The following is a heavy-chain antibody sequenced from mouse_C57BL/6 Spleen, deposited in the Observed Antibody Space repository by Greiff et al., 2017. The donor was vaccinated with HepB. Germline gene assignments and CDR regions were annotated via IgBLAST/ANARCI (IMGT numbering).Heavy chain of an antibody. D-gene: IGHD2-5*01. CDR1: GFSLTSYG. Sequence: QVQLKQSGPGLVQPSQSLSITCTVSGFSLTSYGVHWVRQSPGKGLEWLGVIWRGGSTDYNAAFMSRLSITKDNSKSQVFFKMNSLQADDTAIYYGAKNEGYSNYLYAMDYWGQGTSVTVSS. V-gene: IGHV2-5*01. CDR2: IWRGGST. CDR3: AKNEGYSNYLYAMDY. J-gene: IGHJ4*01.